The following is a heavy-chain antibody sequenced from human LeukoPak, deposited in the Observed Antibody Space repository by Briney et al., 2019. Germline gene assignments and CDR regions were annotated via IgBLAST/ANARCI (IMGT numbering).Heavy chain of an antibody. CDR3: ARSNQADDY. CDR2: INPGGSSI. J-gene: IGHJ4*02. Sequence: HPGRSLRLSCAASGFTFSGYWMHWVRQVPGKGLVWVARINPGGSSITYADSVKGRFTISRDNAKNTLYLQMDSLRAEDTGVYYCARSNQADDYWGQGTLVTVSS. V-gene: IGHV3-74*01. CDR1: GFTFSGYW. D-gene: IGHD1-14*01.